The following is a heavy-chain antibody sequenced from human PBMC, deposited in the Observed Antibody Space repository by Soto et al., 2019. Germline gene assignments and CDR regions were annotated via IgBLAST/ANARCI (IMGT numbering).Heavy chain of an antibody. CDR3: ANRRLNTITSLSDY. V-gene: IGHV3-23*01. J-gene: IGHJ1*01. CDR2: ISGNRMTT. D-gene: IGHD2-21*01. Sequence: GGSLRLSCVTSGFSFSDYGMSWVRQSPQKTLEWVASISGNRMTTFYPDSVKRRFFISRDNSYNTLHLQMNSLRDNEQAIYYCANRRLNTITSLSDYWGQGVPVTVSP. CDR1: GFSFSDYG.